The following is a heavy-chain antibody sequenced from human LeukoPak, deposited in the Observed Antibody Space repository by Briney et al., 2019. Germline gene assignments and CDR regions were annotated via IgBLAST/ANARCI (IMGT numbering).Heavy chain of an antibody. CDR1: GYTFTSYY. Sequence: GASVKVSCKASGYTFTSYYMHWVRQAPGQGLEWMGIINPSGGSTSYAQKFQGRVTMTRDTSTSTVYMELSSLRSEDTAVYYCARDHSIAARPGVGWFDPWGQGTLVTVSS. J-gene: IGHJ5*02. CDR3: ARDHSIAARPGVGWFDP. V-gene: IGHV1-46*01. D-gene: IGHD6-6*01. CDR2: INPSGGST.